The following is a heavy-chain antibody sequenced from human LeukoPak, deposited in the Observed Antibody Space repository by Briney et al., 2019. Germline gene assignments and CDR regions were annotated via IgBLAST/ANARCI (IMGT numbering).Heavy chain of an antibody. V-gene: IGHV3-33*01. CDR1: GFAFNTYA. CDR3: AREIFGSGGYPDF. J-gene: IGHJ4*02. CDR2: IWHDGSHK. D-gene: IGHD3-10*01. Sequence: GRSLRLSCAASGFAFNTYAMHWVRQAPGQGLEWVALIWHDGSHKFYSNSVRGQFTISRDNSKNTVSLQMNNLRPEDTAVYYCAREIFGSGGYPDFWGQGTLVTVSS.